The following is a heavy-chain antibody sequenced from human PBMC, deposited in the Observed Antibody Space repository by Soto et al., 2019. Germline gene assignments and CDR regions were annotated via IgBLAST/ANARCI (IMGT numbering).Heavy chain of an antibody. V-gene: IGHV3-30*04. CDR2: ISYDGSNK. D-gene: IGHD3-9*01. CDR3: AKGRGYFDWFSDYYYYYGMDV. CDR1: GFTFSGYA. J-gene: IGHJ6*02. Sequence: HPGGSLRLSCAASGFTFSGYAMHWVRQAPGKGLEWVAVISYDGSNKYYADSVKGRFTISRDNSKNTLYLQMNSLRAEDTAVYYCAKGRGYFDWFSDYYYYYGMDVWGQGTTVTVSS.